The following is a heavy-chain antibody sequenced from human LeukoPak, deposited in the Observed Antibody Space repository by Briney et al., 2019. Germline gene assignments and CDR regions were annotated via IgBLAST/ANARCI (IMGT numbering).Heavy chain of an antibody. J-gene: IGHJ4*02. Sequence: PSETLSLTCTVCGGSISSSSYYWRWIRQPPGKGLEWIGSIYYSGSTYYNPSLKSRVTISVDTSKNQFSLKLSSVPAANTAVYYRATRFWSGYYPLFDDWRQGTLVTVSS. V-gene: IGHV4-39*01. CDR1: GGSISSSSYY. CDR3: ATRFWSGYYPLFDD. CDR2: IYYSGST. D-gene: IGHD3-3*01.